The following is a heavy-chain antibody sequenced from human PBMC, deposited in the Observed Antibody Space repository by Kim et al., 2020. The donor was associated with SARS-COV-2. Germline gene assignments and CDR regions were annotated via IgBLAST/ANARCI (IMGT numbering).Heavy chain of an antibody. J-gene: IGHJ4*01. CDR1: GGSISSYY. CDR2: IYYSGST. D-gene: IGHD3-10*01. CDR3: ARAGLLWFGESSAEFDY. V-gene: IGHV4-59*13. Sequence: SQTLSLTCTVSGGSISSYYWSWIRQPPGKGLEWIGYIYYSGSTNYNPSLKSRVTISVDTSKNQFSLKLSSVTAADTAGYYCARAGLLWFGESSAEFDYWG.